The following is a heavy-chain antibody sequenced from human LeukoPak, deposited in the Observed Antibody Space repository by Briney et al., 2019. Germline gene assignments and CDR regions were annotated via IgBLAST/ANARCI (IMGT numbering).Heavy chain of an antibody. J-gene: IGHJ5*02. CDR1: GGTFSSYA. CDR2: IIPILGIA. D-gene: IGHD3-22*01. Sequence: SVKVSCKASGGTFSSYAISWVREAPGQGLEWMGRIIPILGIANYAQKFQGRVTITADKSTSTAYMELSSLRSEDTAVYYCAREGSASMIVVGNWFDPWGQGTLVTVSS. V-gene: IGHV1-69*04. CDR3: AREGSASMIVVGNWFDP.